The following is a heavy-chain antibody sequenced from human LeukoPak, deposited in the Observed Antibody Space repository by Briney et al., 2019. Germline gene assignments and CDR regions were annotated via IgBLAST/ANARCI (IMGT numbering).Heavy chain of an antibody. CDR3: ANHIVPAAMWGAFAI. D-gene: IGHD2-2*01. CDR1: GFTFSSYS. Sequence: GGSLILSCAASGFTFSSYSMSWVRQAPGKGLEGVSSISGTCYSTYYTDSVKGRFATSRDNSLNTLYLQMDSLTADDTDIYYCANHIVPAAMWGAFAIWGQGTMVTVSS. V-gene: IGHV3-23*01. CDR2: ISGTCYST. J-gene: IGHJ3*02.